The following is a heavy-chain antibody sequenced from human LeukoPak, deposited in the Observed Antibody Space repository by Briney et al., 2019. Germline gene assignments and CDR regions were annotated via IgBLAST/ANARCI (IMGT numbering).Heavy chain of an antibody. CDR3: ARDPWNEDDY. V-gene: IGHV4-38-2*02. CDR2: IYHSGST. J-gene: IGHJ4*02. D-gene: IGHD1-1*01. CDR1: GYSIRSGYY. Sequence: SETLSLTCTVSGYSIRSGYYWGWIRQPPGKGLEWIGSIYHSGSTYYNPSLKSRVTISVDTSKNQFSLKLSSVTAADTAVYYCARDPWNEDDYWGQGTLVTVSS.